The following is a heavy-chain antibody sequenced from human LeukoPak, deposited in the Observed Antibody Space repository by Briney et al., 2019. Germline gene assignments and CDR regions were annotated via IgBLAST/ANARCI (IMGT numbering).Heavy chain of an antibody. CDR3: ATEYPSGQGVVVILDY. D-gene: IGHD3-22*01. CDR2: ISAYNGNT. V-gene: IGHV1-18*01. CDR1: GYTFTSYG. J-gene: IGHJ4*02. Sequence: GASVKVPCKASGYTFTSYGISWVRQAPGQGLEWMGWISAYNGNTNYAQKLQGRVTMTTDTSTSTAYMELRSLRSDDTAVYYCATEYPSGQGVVVILDYWGQGTLVTVSS.